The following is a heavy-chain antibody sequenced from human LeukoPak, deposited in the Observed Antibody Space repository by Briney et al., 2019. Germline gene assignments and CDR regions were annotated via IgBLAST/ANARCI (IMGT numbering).Heavy chain of an antibody. CDR1: GFTFSSYD. V-gene: IGHV3-13*05. D-gene: IGHD6-19*01. J-gene: IGHJ4*02. CDR3: ARGTSSGFDY. CDR2: IGSGGDP. Sequence: PGGSLRLSCAASGFTFSSYDIHWVRQAVGEGLEWVSAIGSGGDPYYAGSVKGRFTISRENAKNSLYLQMNSLGAGGTAVYYCARGTSSGFDYWGQGTLVTVSS.